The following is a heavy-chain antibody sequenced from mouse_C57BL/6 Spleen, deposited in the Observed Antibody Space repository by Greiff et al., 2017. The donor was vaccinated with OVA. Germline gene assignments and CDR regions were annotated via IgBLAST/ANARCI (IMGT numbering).Heavy chain of an antibody. CDR3: ARVNYYGSSFPYAMDY. D-gene: IGHD1-1*01. CDR1: GFSLTSYA. Sequence: QVQLQQSGPGLVAPSQSLSITCTVSGFSLTSYAISWVRQPPGKGLEWLGVIWTGGGTNYNSALKSRLSISKDNSKSQVFLKMNRRQTDDTSRYYCARVNYYGSSFPYAMDYWGQGTSVTVSS. V-gene: IGHV2-9-1*01. J-gene: IGHJ4*01. CDR2: IWTGGGT.